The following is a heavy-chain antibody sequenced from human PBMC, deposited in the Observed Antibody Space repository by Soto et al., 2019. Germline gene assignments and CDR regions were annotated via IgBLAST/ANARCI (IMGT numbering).Heavy chain of an antibody. CDR2: INAGNGNT. V-gene: IGHV1-3*01. D-gene: IGHD6-19*01. CDR1: GYTFTSYA. J-gene: IGHJ4*02. Sequence: ASVKVSFKASGYTFTSYAMHWVRQAPGQRLEWMGWINAGNGNTKYSQKFQGRVTITRDTSASTAYMELSSLRSEDTAVYYCAREGSGCYGRFDFDYWGQGTLVTVSS. CDR3: AREGSGCYGRFDFDY.